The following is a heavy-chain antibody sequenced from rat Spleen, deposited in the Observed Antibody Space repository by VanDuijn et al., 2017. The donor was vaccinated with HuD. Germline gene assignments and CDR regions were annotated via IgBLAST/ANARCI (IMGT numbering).Heavy chain of an antibody. CDR1: GFTFSDFY. CDR3: ARPNNYVYVMDA. V-gene: IGHV5-25*01. Sequence: EVQLVESYGGLVQPGGSLKLSCAASGFTFSDFYMAWVRQAPTKGLEWVASISTGGGNTYYGDSVKGRFTISRDNAKSTLYLQMNSLRSEDTATYYCARPNNYVYVMDAWGQGASVTVSS. D-gene: IGHD1-10*01. CDR2: ISTGGGNT. J-gene: IGHJ4*01.